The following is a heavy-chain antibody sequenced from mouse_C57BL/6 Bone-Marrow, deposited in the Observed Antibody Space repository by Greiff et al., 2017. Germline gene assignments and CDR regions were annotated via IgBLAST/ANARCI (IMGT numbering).Heavy chain of an antibody. V-gene: IGHV1-66*01. J-gene: IGHJ2*01. CDR2: IYPGSGNT. CDR1: GYSFTSYY. Sequence: QVQLQQSGPELVKPGASVKISCKASGYSFTSYYIHWVKQRPGQGLEWIGWIYPGSGNTKYNEKFKGKATLTADTSSSTAYMQLSSLTSEDSAVYYCARVLPDYFDYWGQGTTLTVSS. CDR3: ARVLPDYFDY. D-gene: IGHD2-1*01.